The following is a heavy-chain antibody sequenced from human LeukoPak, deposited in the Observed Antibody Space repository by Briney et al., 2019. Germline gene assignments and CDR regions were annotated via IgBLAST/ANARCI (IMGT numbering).Heavy chain of an antibody. CDR3: ARGQQLRYFDWLSTDYYYYGMDV. D-gene: IGHD3-9*01. J-gene: IGHJ6*02. CDR2: IYTNGST. Sequence: SETLSLTCTVSGGSISSYYWSWIRQPAGKGLEWIGRIYTNGSTNYNPSLKSRVTMSVDTSKNQFSQKLSSVTAADTAVYYCARGQQLRYFDWLSTDYYYYGMDVWGQGTTVTVSS. CDR1: GGSISSYY. V-gene: IGHV4-4*07.